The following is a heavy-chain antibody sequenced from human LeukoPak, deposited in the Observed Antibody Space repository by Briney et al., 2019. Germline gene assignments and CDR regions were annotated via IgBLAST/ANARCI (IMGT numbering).Heavy chain of an antibody. CDR3: AKHVVGIEGYFDY. Sequence: PGGSLRLSCAASGFTFRIYAMNWVRQAPGKGLEWVSSISVNGDDTYYADSVKGRFTISRDNSKNTLYLQMNSLRAEDTAVYYCAKHVVGIEGYFDYWGQGTLVTVSS. J-gene: IGHJ4*02. CDR2: ISVNGDDT. CDR1: GFTFRIYA. V-gene: IGHV3-23*01. D-gene: IGHD1-26*01.